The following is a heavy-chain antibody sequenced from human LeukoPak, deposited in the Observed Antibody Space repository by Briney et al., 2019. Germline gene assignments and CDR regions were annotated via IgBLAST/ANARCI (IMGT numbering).Heavy chain of an antibody. CDR3: ARDSFWGAEDFDY. CDR1: GGSISSSSYY. CDR2: IYYSGST. Sequence: SGTLSLTCTVSGGSISSSSYYWGWIRQPPGKGLEWIGSIYYSGSTYYNPSLKSRVTISVDTSKNQFSLKLSSVTAADTAVYYCARDSFWGAEDFDYWGQGTLVTVSS. V-gene: IGHV4-39*07. D-gene: IGHD3-16*01. J-gene: IGHJ4*02.